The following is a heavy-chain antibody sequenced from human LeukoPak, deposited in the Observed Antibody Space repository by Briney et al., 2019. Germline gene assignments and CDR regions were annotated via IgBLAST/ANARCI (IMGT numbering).Heavy chain of an antibody. CDR2: IYYSGST. CDR1: GGSISSYY. CDR3: ARGTLGGSYPSGAYWFDP. V-gene: IGHV4-59*01. Sequence: SETLSLTCTVSGGSISSYYWSWIRQPPGKGLEWIGYIYYSGSTNYNPSLKSRVTISVDTSKNQFSLKLSSVTAADTAVYYCARGTLGGSYPSGAYWFDPWGQGTLVTVSS. J-gene: IGHJ5*02. D-gene: IGHD1-26*01.